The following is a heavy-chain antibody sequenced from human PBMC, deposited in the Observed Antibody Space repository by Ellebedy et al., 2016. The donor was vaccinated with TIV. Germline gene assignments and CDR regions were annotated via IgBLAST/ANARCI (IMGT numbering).Heavy chain of an antibody. CDR3: ARCPPGHSTKDY. J-gene: IGHJ4*02. Sequence: ASVKVSCXASGYIFTNYDINWVRQAPGQGLEWVGWMHPNTGAAGYGQKFEGRVTMTRNTSIKTAYLELNSLRSEDTAIYYCARCPPGHSTKDYWGQGTLVTVSS. CDR2: MHPNTGAA. D-gene: IGHD5/OR15-5a*01. CDR1: GYIFTNYD. V-gene: IGHV1-8*01.